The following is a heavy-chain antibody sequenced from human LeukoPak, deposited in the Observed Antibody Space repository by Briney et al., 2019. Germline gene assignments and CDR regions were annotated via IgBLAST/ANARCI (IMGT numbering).Heavy chain of an antibody. CDR1: GYTFTSYG. D-gene: IGHD3-22*01. Sequence: ASVKVSCKASGYTFTSYGISWVRQAPGQGLEWMGWISAYNGNTNYAQKLQGRVTMTTDTSTSTAYMELRSLRSDDTAVYYCARTVGSGYYYGPFDPWGQGTLVTVSS. CDR3: ARTVGSGYYYGPFDP. V-gene: IGHV1-18*01. CDR2: ISAYNGNT. J-gene: IGHJ5*02.